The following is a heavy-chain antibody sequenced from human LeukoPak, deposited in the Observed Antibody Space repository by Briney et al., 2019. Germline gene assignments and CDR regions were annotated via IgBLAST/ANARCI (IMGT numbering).Heavy chain of an antibody. CDR2: ISSSGST. J-gene: IGHJ5*02. V-gene: IGHV4-61*02. CDR3: ARDEMATISENWFDP. Sequence: PSETLSLTCTVSGDSISSGDYYWSWIRQPAGKGLEWIGRISSSGSTNYNPSLKSRVTISVDTSKNQFSLKLSSVTAADTAVYYCARDEMATISENWFDPWGQGTLVTVSS. D-gene: IGHD5-24*01. CDR1: GDSISSGDYY.